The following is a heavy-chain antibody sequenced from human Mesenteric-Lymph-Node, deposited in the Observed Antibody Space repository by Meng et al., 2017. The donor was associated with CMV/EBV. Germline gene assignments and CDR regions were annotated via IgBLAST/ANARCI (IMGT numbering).Heavy chain of an antibody. D-gene: IGHD3-10*01. CDR1: GGSISSSSYY. J-gene: IGHJ5*02. V-gene: IGHV4-39*01. CDR3: ARPHYYGSGSSPWFDP. CDR2: IYYSGST. Sequence: QLQLQESGPGLVNPSETLSLTRTVSGGSISSSSYYWGWIRQPPGKGLEWIGSIYYSGSTYYNPSLKSRVTISVDTSKNQFSLKLSSVTAADTAVYYCARPHYYGSGSSPWFDPWGQGTLVTVSS.